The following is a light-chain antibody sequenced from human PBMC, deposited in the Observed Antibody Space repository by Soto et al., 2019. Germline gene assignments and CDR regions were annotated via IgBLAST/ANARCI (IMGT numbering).Light chain of an antibody. CDR2: AAS. CDR1: QSISSY. Sequence: DIQMTQSPSSLSASVGDRVTITCRASQSISSYVNWYQQKPGKAPKLLIYAASSLQSGVPSRFSGSGSGTDFTLTISSQQPEDLATYYWQQSYSTPWTFGQGTKVDIK. CDR3: QQSYSTPWT. J-gene: IGKJ1*01. V-gene: IGKV1-39*01.